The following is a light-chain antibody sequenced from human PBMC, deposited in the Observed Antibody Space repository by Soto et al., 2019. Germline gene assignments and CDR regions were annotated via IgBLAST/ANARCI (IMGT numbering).Light chain of an antibody. V-gene: IGKV1-5*03. Sequence: DIQMTQSPSTLSASVGDRVTISCRASQSISSWLAWYQQKPGKAPNLLIYKASDLESGVSSRFSGSGSGTEFTLTISSLQPDDYASYYCQHYKSSPWTFGQGTKVEIK. J-gene: IGKJ1*01. CDR2: KAS. CDR1: QSISSW. CDR3: QHYKSSPWT.